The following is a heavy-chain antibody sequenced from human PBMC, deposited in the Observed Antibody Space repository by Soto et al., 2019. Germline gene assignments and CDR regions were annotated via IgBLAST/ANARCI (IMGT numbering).Heavy chain of an antibody. J-gene: IGHJ2*01. Sequence: SETLSLTCTVSGGSISSYYWSWIRQPPGKGLEWIGYIYYSGSTNYNPSLKSRVTISVDTSKNQFSLKLSSVTAADTAVYYCARQKAYCGGDCYSSWYFDLWGRGTLVTAPQ. CDR2: IYYSGST. CDR1: GGSISSYY. V-gene: IGHV4-59*08. D-gene: IGHD2-21*01. CDR3: ARQKAYCGGDCYSSWYFDL.